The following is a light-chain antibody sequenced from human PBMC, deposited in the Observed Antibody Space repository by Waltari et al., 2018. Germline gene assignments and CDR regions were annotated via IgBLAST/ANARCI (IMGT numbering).Light chain of an antibody. CDR2: GAS. CDR1: QSIGSK. J-gene: IGKJ1*01. CDR3: QQYNTWPPGT. Sequence: ETVVTQSPATLSVSPGERATLSCRTSQSIGSKLAWYQQKPCQAPRLLIYGASIRATGIPARFSGSGSATEFTLTISILQSEDFAVYYCQQYNTWPPGTFGQGTKVEI. V-gene: IGKV3D-15*03.